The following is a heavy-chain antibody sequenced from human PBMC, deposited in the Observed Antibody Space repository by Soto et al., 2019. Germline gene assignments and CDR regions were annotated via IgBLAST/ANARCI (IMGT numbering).Heavy chain of an antibody. D-gene: IGHD6-13*01. V-gene: IGHV3-74*01. CDR2: INSDGSST. CDR1: GFTFSSYW. J-gene: IGHJ4*02. Sequence: GRSMRLSCAASGFTFSSYWMHWVRQAPGKGLVWVSRINSDGSSTSYADSVKGRFTISRDNAKNTLYLQMNSLRAEDTAVYYCAVHSSSWYSFSRRDYWGQGTLVTVS. CDR3: AVHSSSWYSFSRRDY.